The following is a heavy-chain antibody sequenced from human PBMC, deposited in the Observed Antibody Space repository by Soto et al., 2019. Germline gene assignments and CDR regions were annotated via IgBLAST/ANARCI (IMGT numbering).Heavy chain of an antibody. V-gene: IGHV3-11*06. CDR2: ISPGSRYP. CDR3: VRGGGGGLFDP. CDR1: GFTFGDSY. Sequence: PGGSLRLSWAGSGFTFGDSYMSWIRQAPGNGLEWLSYISPGSRYPAYADSVKGRFTISRDNAKRSLYLQMMSLTAEDTAIYYCVRGGGGGLFDPWGQGTMVTVSS. D-gene: IGHD2-15*01. J-gene: IGHJ5*02.